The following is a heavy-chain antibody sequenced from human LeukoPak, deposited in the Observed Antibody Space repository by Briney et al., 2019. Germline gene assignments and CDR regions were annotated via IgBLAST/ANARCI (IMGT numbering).Heavy chain of an antibody. V-gene: IGHV1-18*01. CDR1: GGRFKSYG. CDR2: ISTGNGNT. CDR3: ARANNWNYALGY. J-gene: IGHJ4*02. Sequence: ASVKVSCKTIGGRFKSYGFSWVRQAPGQGLEWMGWISTGNGNTNYGQKFQGRVTMTTDTSTGTAYMELRSLRSDDTAMYYCARANNWNYALGYWGQGTLVTVSS. D-gene: IGHD1-7*01.